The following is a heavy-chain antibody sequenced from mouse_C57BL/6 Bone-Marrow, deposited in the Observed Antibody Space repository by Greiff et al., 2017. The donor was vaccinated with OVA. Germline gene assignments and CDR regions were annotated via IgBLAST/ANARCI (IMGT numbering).Heavy chain of an antibody. CDR2: IRYDGSN. J-gene: IGHJ3*01. CDR1: GYSITSGYY. CDR3: ARDGEMTTVEGFAY. Sequence: EVKLMESGPGLVKPSQSLSLTCSVTGYSITSGYYWNWIRQFPGNKLECMGFIRYDGSNNYNPSLKNRISITRDTSKNQFFLKLNSVTTEDTATYSCARDGEMTTVEGFAYWGQGTLVTVSA. V-gene: IGHV3-6*01. D-gene: IGHD1-1*01.